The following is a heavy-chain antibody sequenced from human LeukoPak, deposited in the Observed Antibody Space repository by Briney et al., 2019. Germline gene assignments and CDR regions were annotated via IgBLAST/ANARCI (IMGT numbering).Heavy chain of an antibody. V-gene: IGHV5-51*01. J-gene: IGHJ6*03. Sequence: GESLKISCKASGYSFISYWIGWVRQMPGKGLEWMGIIYPGDSDTRYSPSFQGQVTISADKSISTAYLQWSRLKASDTAMYYCARQVEMVAAIFPSNYYYYYMDVWGKGTTVTVSS. CDR1: GYSFISYW. D-gene: IGHD2-15*01. CDR3: ARQVEMVAAIFPSNYYYYYMDV. CDR2: IYPGDSDT.